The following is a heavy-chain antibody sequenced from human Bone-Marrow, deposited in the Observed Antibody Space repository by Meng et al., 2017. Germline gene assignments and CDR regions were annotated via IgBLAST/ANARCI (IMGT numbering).Heavy chain of an antibody. Sequence: ASVKVSCKASGNTFTSNVITWVRQAPGQGLEWMGWISAYNGKTNYAQKVQGRVTMTTDTSTSTAYMELRSLRSDDTAVYYCARGADYYDSSGYYYSYYYGMDVWGQGTTVTVSS. CDR2: ISAYNGKT. CDR3: ARGADYYDSSGYYYSYYYGMDV. D-gene: IGHD3-22*01. J-gene: IGHJ6*02. CDR1: GNTFTSNV. V-gene: IGHV1-18*01.